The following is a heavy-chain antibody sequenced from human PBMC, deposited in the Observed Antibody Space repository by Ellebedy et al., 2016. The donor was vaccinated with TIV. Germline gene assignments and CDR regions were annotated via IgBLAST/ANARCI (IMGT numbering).Heavy chain of an antibody. CDR3: ARKERGHIPGFDY. D-gene: IGHD1-1*01. Sequence: SVKVSCXASGGTFSSYAIIWVRQAPGQGLEWMGGIIPIFGTANYAQKFQGRVTITADESTSTAYMELSSLRSEDTAVYYCARKERGHIPGFDYWGQGTLVTVSS. J-gene: IGHJ4*02. V-gene: IGHV1-69*13. CDR1: GGTFSSYA. CDR2: IIPIFGTA.